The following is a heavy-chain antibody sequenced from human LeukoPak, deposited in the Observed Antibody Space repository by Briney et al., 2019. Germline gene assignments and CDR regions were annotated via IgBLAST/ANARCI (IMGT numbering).Heavy chain of an antibody. CDR1: GGTFSSYA. D-gene: IGHD6-13*01. Sequence: SVKVSCKASGGTFSSYAISWVRQAPGQGLEWMRRIIPILGIANYAQKFQGRVTITADKSTSTAYMELSSLRSEDTAVYYCAKHSSSWYGDYFDYWGQGTLVTVSS. V-gene: IGHV1-69*04. CDR2: IIPILGIA. CDR3: AKHSSSWYGDYFDY. J-gene: IGHJ4*02.